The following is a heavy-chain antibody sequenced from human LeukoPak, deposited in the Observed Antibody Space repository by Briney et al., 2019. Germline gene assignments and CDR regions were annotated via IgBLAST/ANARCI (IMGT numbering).Heavy chain of an antibody. D-gene: IGHD4-17*01. J-gene: IGHJ4*02. Sequence: SETLSLTCTVSGGSISSSSYYWGWIRQPPGKGLEWIGSIYYSGSTYYNPSLKSRVTISVDTSKNQFSLKLSSVTAADTAVYYCARDTDDYGVNWGQGTLVTVSS. CDR1: GGSISSSSYY. CDR3: ARDTDDYGVN. CDR2: IYYSGST. V-gene: IGHV4-39*07.